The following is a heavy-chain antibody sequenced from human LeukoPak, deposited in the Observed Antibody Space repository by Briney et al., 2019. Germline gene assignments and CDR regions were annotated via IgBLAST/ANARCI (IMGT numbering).Heavy chain of an antibody. J-gene: IGHJ4*02. V-gene: IGHV3-11*04. CDR1: GFTFSDYY. D-gene: IGHD2-2*01. Sequence: KPGGSLRLSCAASGFTFSDYYMSWIRQAPGKGLEWVSYISSSGSTIYYADSVKGRFTISRDNAKNSLYLQMNSLRAEDTAVYYCARGTYCSSTSCHFAVYWGQGTLVTVSS. CDR3: ARGTYCSSTSCHFAVY. CDR2: ISSSGSTI.